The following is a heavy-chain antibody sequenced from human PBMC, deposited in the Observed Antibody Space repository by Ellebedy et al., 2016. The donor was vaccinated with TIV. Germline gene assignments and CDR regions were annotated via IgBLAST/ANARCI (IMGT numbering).Heavy chain of an antibody. V-gene: IGHV3-74*01. CDR3: ARSYCSGGKCYYSMDV. Sequence: PGGSLRLSCAASGFIFRWYWMYWVRQAPGKGLVWVARISGDASCTNHADSVKGRFTISRDNAKDTVYLQMHSLRVEDTAVYYCARSYCSGGKCYYSMDVWGQGTTVTVSS. J-gene: IGHJ6*03. D-gene: IGHD2-15*01. CDR1: GFIFRWYW. CDR2: ISGDASCT.